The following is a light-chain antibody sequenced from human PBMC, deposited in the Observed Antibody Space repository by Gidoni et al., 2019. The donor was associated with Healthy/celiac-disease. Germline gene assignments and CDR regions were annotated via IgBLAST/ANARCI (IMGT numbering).Light chain of an antibody. CDR1: QGISNY. J-gene: IGKJ4*01. CDR2: AAS. V-gene: IGKV1-27*01. Sequence: DIQMTQSPSSLSASVGDRVTSTCRASQGISNYLAWYQQKPGKVPKLLIYAASTLQSGVPSRFSGSGSGTEFTLTISSLQPEDVATYYCQKYNSALFTFGGGTKVEIK. CDR3: QKYNSALFT.